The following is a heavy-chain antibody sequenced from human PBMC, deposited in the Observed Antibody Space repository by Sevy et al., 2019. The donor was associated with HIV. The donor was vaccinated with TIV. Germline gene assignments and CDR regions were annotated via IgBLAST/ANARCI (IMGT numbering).Heavy chain of an antibody. CDR3: ARHRHDYGDY. CDR1: GYTFTSYG. CDR2: ISAYNGNT. V-gene: IGHV1-18*01. J-gene: IGHJ4*02. Sequence: AAVKVSCKASGYTFTSYGISWVGQAPGQGLEWMGWISAYNGNTNYAQKLQGRVTMTTDTSTSTAYMGLRSLRSDDTAVYYCARHRHDYGDYWGQGTLVTVSS.